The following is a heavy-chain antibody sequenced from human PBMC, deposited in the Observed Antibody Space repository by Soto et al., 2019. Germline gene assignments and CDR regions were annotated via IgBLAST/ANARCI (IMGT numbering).Heavy chain of an antibody. Sequence: GGSLRLSCAASGFTFSSYSMNWVRQAPGKGLEWVSYISSSSSYIYYADSVKGRFTISRDNAKNSLYLQMNSLRAEDTAVYYCARDLVAVAGTSYYYYGMDVWGQGTTVTVSS. CDR3: ARDLVAVAGTSYYYYGMDV. J-gene: IGHJ6*02. CDR1: GFTFSSYS. CDR2: ISSSSSYI. V-gene: IGHV3-21*01. D-gene: IGHD6-19*01.